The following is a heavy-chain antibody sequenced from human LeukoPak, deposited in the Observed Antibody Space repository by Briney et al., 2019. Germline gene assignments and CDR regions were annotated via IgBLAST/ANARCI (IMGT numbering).Heavy chain of an antibody. V-gene: IGHV1-2*02. CDR2: INPNSGGT. D-gene: IGHD6-19*01. CDR3: ARERSAGTVDYYYYYMDV. CDR1: GYTFTGYY. J-gene: IGHJ6*03. Sequence: ASVKVSCKASGYTFTGYYMHWVRQAPGQGLEWMGWINPNSGGTNYAQKFQGRVTMTRDTSISTAYMELSRLRSDDTAVYYCARERSAGTVDYYYYYMDVWGKGTTVTVSS.